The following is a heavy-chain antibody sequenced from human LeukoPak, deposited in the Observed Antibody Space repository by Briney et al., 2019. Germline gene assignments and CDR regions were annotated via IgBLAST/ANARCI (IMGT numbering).Heavy chain of an antibody. CDR2: VSYDGRNE. CDR1: GFKFTNYA. V-gene: IGHV3-30*04. CDR3: ARVPPTPLRGVHAAPYDI. D-gene: IGHD3-10*01. J-gene: IGHJ3*02. Sequence: GGSLRLSCGASGFKFTNYAWHWVRQAPGKGLEWVAVVSYDGRNEYYADSVKGRFTISGDNSTATLFLQMSSLRADDTAVYYCARVPPTPLRGVHAAPYDIWGQGTMVTVSS.